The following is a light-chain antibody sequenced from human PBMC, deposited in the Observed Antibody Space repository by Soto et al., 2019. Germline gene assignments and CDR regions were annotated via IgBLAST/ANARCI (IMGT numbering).Light chain of an antibody. J-gene: IGLJ2*01. CDR3: AAWDDSLYGLV. V-gene: IGLV1-44*01. Sequence: QSVLTQPPSASVTPGQRVTISCSGSSSNIGSNTVNWYQHLPGTAPKLLIYSNNQRPSGVPDRFSGSKSGTSASLAISGFLSEDEADYYCAAWDDSLYGLVFGGVTKVTVL. CDR1: SSNIGSNT. CDR2: SNN.